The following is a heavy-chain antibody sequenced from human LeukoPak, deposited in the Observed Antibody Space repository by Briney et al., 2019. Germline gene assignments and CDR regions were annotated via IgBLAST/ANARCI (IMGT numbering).Heavy chain of an antibody. CDR3: ARDSSSSGYFQH. D-gene: IGHD6-6*01. J-gene: IGHJ1*01. V-gene: IGHV4-61*02. Sequence: SETLSLTCTVSGGSISSGSYYWSWIRQPAGKGLEWIGRIYTSGSTNYNPSLKRRVTISVDTSKNQFSLKLSSVTAADTAVYYCARDSSSSGYFQHWGQGTLVTVSS. CDR2: IYTSGST. CDR1: GGSISSGSYY.